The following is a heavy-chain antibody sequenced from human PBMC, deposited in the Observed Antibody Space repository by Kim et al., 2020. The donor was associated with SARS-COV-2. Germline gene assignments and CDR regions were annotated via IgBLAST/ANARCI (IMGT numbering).Heavy chain of an antibody. CDR1: GFTFSNAW. V-gene: IGHV3-15*01. J-gene: IGHJ6*02. CDR2: IKSKTDGGTT. Sequence: GGSLRLSCAASGFTFSNAWMSWVRQAPGKGLEWVGRIKSKTDGGTTDYAAPVKGRFTISRDDSKNTLYLQMNSLKTEDTAVYYCTTPGWVRGVTGNYYYYGMDVWGQGTTVTVSS. CDR3: TTPGWVRGVTGNYYYYGMDV. D-gene: IGHD3-10*01.